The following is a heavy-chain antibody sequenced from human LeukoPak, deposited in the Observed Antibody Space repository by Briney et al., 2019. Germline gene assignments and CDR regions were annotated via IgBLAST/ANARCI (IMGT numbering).Heavy chain of an antibody. J-gene: IGHJ4*02. V-gene: IGHV3-23*01. CDR2: ISGSGGST. CDR3: AKVRGSGSYYED. Sequence: GGSLRLSCAASGFTFSSYWMSWVRQAPGKGLEWVSAISGSGGSTYYADSVKGRFTISRDNSKNTLYLQMNSLRAEDTAVYYCAKVRGSGSYYEDWGQGTLVTVSS. D-gene: IGHD3-10*01. CDR1: GFTFSSYW.